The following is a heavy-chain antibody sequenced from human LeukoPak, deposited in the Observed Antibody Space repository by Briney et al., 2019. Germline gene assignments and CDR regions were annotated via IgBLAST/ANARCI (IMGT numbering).Heavy chain of an antibody. D-gene: IGHD3-22*01. CDR1: GGSISTNY. V-gene: IGHV4-59*01. J-gene: IGHJ4*02. CDR2: IYYSGRT. Sequence: SGTLSLTCTVFGGSISTNYWSWIRRPPGKGLEWIGYIYYSGRTNYNPSLKSRVTISIDTSKNQFSLKLSSVTAADTAVYYCARDPKDFYDTSNYLYFDYWGRGTLVTVSS. CDR3: ARDPKDFYDTSNYLYFDY.